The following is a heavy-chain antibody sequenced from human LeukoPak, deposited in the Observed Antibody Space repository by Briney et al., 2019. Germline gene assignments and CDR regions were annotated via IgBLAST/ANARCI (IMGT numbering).Heavy chain of an antibody. D-gene: IGHD1-14*01. CDR3: ARVPGRGDGGYYYYYMDV. Sequence: GGSLRLSCAASGFTFSSYWMSWVRQAPGKGLEWVAIIKQDGSEKYYVDSVKGRFTISRDNAKNSLYLQMNSLRAEDTAVYYCARVPGRGDGGYYYYYMDVWGKGTTVTVSS. CDR2: IKQDGSEK. CDR1: GFTFSSYW. J-gene: IGHJ6*03. V-gene: IGHV3-7*01.